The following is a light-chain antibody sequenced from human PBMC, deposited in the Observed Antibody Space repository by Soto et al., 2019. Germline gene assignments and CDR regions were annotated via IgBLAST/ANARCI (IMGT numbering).Light chain of an antibody. V-gene: IGKV1-5*03. CDR1: QSISSW. J-gene: IGKJ2*01. Sequence: DIQMTQSPSTLSASVGDRVTITCRASQSISSWLAWYQQKPGTAPKLLIYEASTLVTGVPSRFSGSRSGTEFTLTVSSLQPDDFATYYCQQYNDSFRYTFGQGTKLAIK. CDR2: EAS. CDR3: QQYNDSFRYT.